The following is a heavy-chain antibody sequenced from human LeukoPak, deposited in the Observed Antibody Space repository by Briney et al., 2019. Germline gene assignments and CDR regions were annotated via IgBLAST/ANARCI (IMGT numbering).Heavy chain of an antibody. J-gene: IGHJ4*02. CDR3: ARTSMEGGTTRSLDY. CDR1: GGSISSYY. Sequence: SETLSLTCTVSGGSISSYYWSWIRQPAGKGLEWIGRIYTSGCTNYNPSLKSRVTMSVDTSKNQFSLKLSSVTAADTAVYYCARTSMEGGTTRSLDYWGQGTLVTVSS. D-gene: IGHD1-1*01. CDR2: IYTSGCT. V-gene: IGHV4-4*07.